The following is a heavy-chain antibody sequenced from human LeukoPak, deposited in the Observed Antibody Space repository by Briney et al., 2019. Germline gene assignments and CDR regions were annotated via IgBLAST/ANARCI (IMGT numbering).Heavy chain of an antibody. CDR1: GFTFSSYG. V-gene: IGHV3-33*01. CDR3: ARGEYSSSSGFDY. J-gene: IGHJ4*02. CDR2: IWYDGSNK. D-gene: IGHD6-6*01. Sequence: PGGSLRLSCAASGFTFSSYGMHWVRQAPGKGLEWVAVIWYDGSNKYYADSVKGRFTISRDNSKNTLYLQMNSLRAEDTAVYYCARGEYSSSSGFDYWGQGTLVTVSS.